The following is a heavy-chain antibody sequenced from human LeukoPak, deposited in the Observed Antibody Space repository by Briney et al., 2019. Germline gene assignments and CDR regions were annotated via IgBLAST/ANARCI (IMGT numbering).Heavy chain of an antibody. CDR2: IIPILGIA. Sequence: SVKVSCKASGGTFSSYAISWVRQAPGQGLEWMGRIIPILGIANYAQKFQGRVTITADKSTSTAYMELSSLRSEDTAVYYCARHTVTTVNWFDPWGQGTLVTVSS. CDR1: GGTFSSYA. V-gene: IGHV1-69*04. J-gene: IGHJ5*02. D-gene: IGHD4-17*01. CDR3: ARHTVTTVNWFDP.